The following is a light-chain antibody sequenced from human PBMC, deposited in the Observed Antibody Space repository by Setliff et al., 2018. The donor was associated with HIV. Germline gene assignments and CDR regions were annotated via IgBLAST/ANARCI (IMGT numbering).Light chain of an antibody. J-gene: IGLJ1*01. V-gene: IGLV2-11*01. Sequence: QSVLTQPRSVSGSPGQSVTLSCTGSNSDVGGYNYVSWYQQYPDKAPKLIIFDVSKRPSGVPDRFSGSKSGDTASLTISGLQSEDEADYYCCSYAGTNTYIFGSGTKVTV. CDR1: NSDVGGYNY. CDR3: CSYAGTNTYI. CDR2: DVS.